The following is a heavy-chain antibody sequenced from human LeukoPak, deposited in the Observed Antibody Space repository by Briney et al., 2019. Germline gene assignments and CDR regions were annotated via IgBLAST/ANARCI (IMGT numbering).Heavy chain of an antibody. CDR2: INPNSGGT. Sequence: ASVKVSCKASGYTFIGYYMHWVRQAPGQGLEWMGWINPNSGGTNYAQKFQGRVTMTRDTSISTAYMELSRLRSDDTAVYYCARAYGDYVGDAFDIWGQGTMVTVSS. CDR1: GYTFIGYY. V-gene: IGHV1-2*02. J-gene: IGHJ3*02. CDR3: ARAYGDYVGDAFDI. D-gene: IGHD4-17*01.